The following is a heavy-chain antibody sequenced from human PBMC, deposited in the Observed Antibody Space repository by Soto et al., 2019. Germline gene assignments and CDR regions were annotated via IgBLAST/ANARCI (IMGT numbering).Heavy chain of an antibody. CDR3: ARHSPIADASDI. J-gene: IGHJ3*02. V-gene: IGHV4-59*08. Sequence: QVQLQESGPGLVKPSETLSLTCTVSGGSISSYYWSWIRQPPGKGLEWIGYIYYSGSTNYNPSLKSRVTISVDTSKNQFSLKLSSVTAPDTAVYYCARHSPIADASDIWGQGTMVTDSS. CDR1: GGSISSYY. CDR2: IYYSGST.